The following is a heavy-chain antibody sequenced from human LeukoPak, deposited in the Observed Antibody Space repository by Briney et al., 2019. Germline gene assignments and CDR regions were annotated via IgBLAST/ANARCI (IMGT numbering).Heavy chain of an antibody. CDR3: ARVITVRGVIFDY. CDR2: IYHSGST. CDR1: GDSISTYY. Sequence: PSETLSLTCTVSGDSISTYYWSWIRQSPGKGLEWIGYIYHSGSTKYNPSLKSRVTISVDTSKNQFSLKLSSVTAADTAVYYCARVITVRGVIFDYWGQGTLVTVSS. D-gene: IGHD3-16*01. V-gene: IGHV4-59*01. J-gene: IGHJ4*02.